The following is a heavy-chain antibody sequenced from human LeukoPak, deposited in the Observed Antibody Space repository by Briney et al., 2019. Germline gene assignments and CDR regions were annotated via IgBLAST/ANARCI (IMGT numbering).Heavy chain of an antibody. CDR2: TRNKANDYAT. CDR1: GFTFSDHY. J-gene: IGHJ4*02. CDR3: RMYSSGWIPLGPYFDY. Sequence: GGSLRLSCAASGFTFSDHYMDWVRQAPGKGLEWVGRTRNKANDYATEYAASVKGRFTISRDDSKNSLYLQMNSLKTEDTAMYYCRMYSSGWIPLGPYFDYWGQGTLVSVSS. D-gene: IGHD6-19*01. V-gene: IGHV3-72*01.